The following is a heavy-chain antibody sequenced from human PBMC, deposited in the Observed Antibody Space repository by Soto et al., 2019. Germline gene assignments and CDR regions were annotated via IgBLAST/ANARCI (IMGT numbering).Heavy chain of an antibody. V-gene: IGHV3-7*05. CDR1: GFTFSSYW. J-gene: IGHJ6*02. CDR3: ARDRGIAAAGSMIYYVMDV. D-gene: IGHD6-13*01. Sequence: GGSLRLSCAASGFTFSSYWMSWVRQAPGKGLEWVANIKQDGSEKYYVDSVKGRFTISRDNAKNSLYLQMNSLRAEDTAVYYCARDRGIAAAGSMIYYVMDVWGQGTTVTVSS. CDR2: IKQDGSEK.